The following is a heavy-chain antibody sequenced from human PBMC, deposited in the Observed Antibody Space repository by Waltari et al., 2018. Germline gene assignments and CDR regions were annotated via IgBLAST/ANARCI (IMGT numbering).Heavy chain of an antibody. Sequence: VQLVQSGAEVKKPGSSVKVSCKASGGTFSSYDISWVRQAPGQGLEWMGGFCPTFVTENAAQKFQGRVTTTADESTRTAYMELSSLRSEDTALYSCARSTPRYAGNIDYWGQGTLVTVSS. CDR3: ARSTPRYAGNIDY. V-gene: IGHV1-69*13. J-gene: IGHJ4*02. D-gene: IGHD3-10*01. CDR1: GGTFSSYD. CDR2: FCPTFVTE.